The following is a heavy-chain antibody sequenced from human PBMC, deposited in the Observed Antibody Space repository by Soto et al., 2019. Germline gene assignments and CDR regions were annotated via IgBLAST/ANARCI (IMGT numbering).Heavy chain of an antibody. CDR1: GFTFSSYA. Sequence: GGSLRLSCAASGFTFSSYAMSWFRQAHGKGLERVSAISGSAGSIYYADSVKGRFTISRDNSMNTLYLQMNSLRAEDTAVYYCASNMVFGEYGMDVWGQGTTVTVSS. CDR2: ISGSAGSI. CDR3: ASNMVFGEYGMDV. V-gene: IGHV3-23*01. J-gene: IGHJ6*02. D-gene: IGHD3-10*02.